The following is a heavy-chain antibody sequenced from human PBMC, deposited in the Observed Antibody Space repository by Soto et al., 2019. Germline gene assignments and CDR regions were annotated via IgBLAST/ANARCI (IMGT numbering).Heavy chain of an antibody. D-gene: IGHD3-16*02. J-gene: IGHJ6*02. Sequence: ASVKVSCKASGYTFTGYYMHWVRQAPGQGLEWMGWINPNCGGTNYAQKFQGRVTMTRDTSISTAYMELSRLRSDDTAVYYCARDRGYDYVWGSYRYIRDYYYYGMDVWGQGTTVTVS. CDR2: INPNCGGT. V-gene: IGHV1-2*02. CDR1: GYTFTGYY. CDR3: ARDRGYDYVWGSYRYIRDYYYYGMDV.